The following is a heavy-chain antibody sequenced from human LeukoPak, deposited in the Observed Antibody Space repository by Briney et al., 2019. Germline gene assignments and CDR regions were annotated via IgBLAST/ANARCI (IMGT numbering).Heavy chain of an antibody. CDR1: GFTFSSYA. CDR2: IYDNT. CDR3: AKRGSYCFDY. J-gene: IGHJ4*02. Sequence: PGGSLRLSCAASGFTFSSYAMSWVRQAPGKGLEWVSTIYDNTCYADSVKGRFTISRDNSKNTLYLQMNSLRAEDTAVYYCAKRGSYCFDYFGQGTLVTVSS. D-gene: IGHD6-13*01. V-gene: IGHV3-23*01.